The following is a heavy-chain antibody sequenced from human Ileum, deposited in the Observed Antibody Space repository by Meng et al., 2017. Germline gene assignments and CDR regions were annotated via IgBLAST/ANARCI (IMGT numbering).Heavy chain of an antibody. D-gene: IGHD7-27*01. Sequence: QMQEPGPGLVRPSETLSLTCSVSGDSVISGSYYWNWIRQSAGKGLEWIGYINYSGTAYYNASLGSRVSMSIDTSKNQFSLKLTSVTAADTAVYYCTRDQTSNGWGSFDSWGQGTLVTVSS. J-gene: IGHJ4*02. CDR3: TRDQTSNGWGSFDS. V-gene: IGHV4-61*01. CDR2: INYSGTA. CDR1: GDSVISGSYY.